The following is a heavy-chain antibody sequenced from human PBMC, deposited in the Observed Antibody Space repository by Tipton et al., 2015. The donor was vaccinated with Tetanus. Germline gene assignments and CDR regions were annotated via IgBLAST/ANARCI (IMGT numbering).Heavy chain of an antibody. V-gene: IGHV4-59*01. CDR3: ARDHRLSASYAGWFDP. J-gene: IGHJ5*02. CDR2: IYSSGST. CDR1: GGSINSYY. D-gene: IGHD2-8*01. Sequence: TLSLTCTVSGGSINSYYWSWIRQPPGKGLEWIGNIYSSGSTYYNPSPKSRVTISVDTSRNQFSLRLKSVTPADTATYYCARDHRLSASYAGWFDPWGQGTLVTVSS.